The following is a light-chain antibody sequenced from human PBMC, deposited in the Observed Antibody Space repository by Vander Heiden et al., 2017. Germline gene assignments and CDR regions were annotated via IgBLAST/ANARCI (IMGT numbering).Light chain of an antibody. CDR2: SNN. V-gene: IGLV1-44*01. CDR3: AAWDDSLNGWV. Sequence: VTISCSGRSSNLGSNTVNWYPQLPGTAPKLLVYSNNQRPSGVPDRFSGSKSGTSASLTMSGLQSEDEADYYCAAWDDSLNGWVFGGGTKLTVL. J-gene: IGLJ3*02. CDR1: SSNLGSNT.